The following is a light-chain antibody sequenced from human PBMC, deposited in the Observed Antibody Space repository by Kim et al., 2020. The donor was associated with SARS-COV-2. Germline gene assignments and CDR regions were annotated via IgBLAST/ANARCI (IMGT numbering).Light chain of an antibody. CDR3: QAWDSSTVV. Sequence: VSPGQPASITCSGDKLGDKYACWYQQKPGQSPVLVIYQDSKRPAGISERFSGSNSGKTATLTISGTQAMDEADYYCQAWDSSTVVFGGGTQLTVL. V-gene: IGLV3-1*01. CDR2: QDS. J-gene: IGLJ2*01. CDR1: KLGDKY.